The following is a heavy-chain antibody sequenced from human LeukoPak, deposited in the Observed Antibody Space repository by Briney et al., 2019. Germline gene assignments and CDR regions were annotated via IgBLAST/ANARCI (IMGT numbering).Heavy chain of an antibody. Sequence: ASVKVSCKASGYTFTGYYMHWVRQAPGQGLEWMGWINPNSGGTNYAQKFQGRVTMTRDTSTSTVYMELSSLRSEDTAVYYCGRIAAAGTFDYWGQGTLVTVSS. CDR3: GRIAAAGTFDY. CDR2: INPNSGGT. V-gene: IGHV1-2*02. J-gene: IGHJ4*02. CDR1: GYTFTGYY. D-gene: IGHD6-13*01.